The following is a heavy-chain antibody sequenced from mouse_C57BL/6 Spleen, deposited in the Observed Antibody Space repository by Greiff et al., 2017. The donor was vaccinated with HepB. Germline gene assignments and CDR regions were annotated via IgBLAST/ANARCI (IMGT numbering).Heavy chain of an antibody. J-gene: IGHJ2*01. D-gene: IGHD2-12*01. CDR3: ARAETSYAFDY. CDR2: INPNNGGT. CDR1: GYTFTDYY. V-gene: IGHV1-26*01. Sequence: EVQLQQSGPELVKPGASVKISCKASGYTFTDYYMNWVKQSHGKSLEWIGDINPNNGGTSYNQKFKGKATLTVDKSSSTAYMELRSLTSEDSAVYDGARAETSYAFDYWGQGTTLTVSA.